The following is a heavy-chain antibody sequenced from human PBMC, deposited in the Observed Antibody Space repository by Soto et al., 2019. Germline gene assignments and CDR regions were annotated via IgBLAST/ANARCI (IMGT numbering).Heavy chain of an antibody. V-gene: IGHV3-7*01. D-gene: IGHD2-15*01. Sequence: PGGSLRLSCEASGFTFSRFWMIWVRQAPGRGLEWVANIQQDGSEKYYVDSVKGRFTISRDNTKNSLYLQMDSLRAEDTAVYYCARGADCSGGTCYSYYYGMDVWGQGTTVTVSS. CDR1: GFTFSRFW. CDR3: ARGADCSGGTCYSYYYGMDV. CDR2: IQQDGSEK. J-gene: IGHJ6*02.